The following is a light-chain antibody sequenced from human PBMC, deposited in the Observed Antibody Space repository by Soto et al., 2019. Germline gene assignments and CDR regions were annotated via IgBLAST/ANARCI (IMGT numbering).Light chain of an antibody. V-gene: IGKV3-20*01. CDR2: GAS. CDR3: QQYGTSPGIT. CDR1: QSVSSNY. J-gene: IGKJ5*01. Sequence: EIVLTQSPGTLSLSPGERATLSCRASQSVSSNYLAWYQQKPGQAPRLLMYGASSRATGIPDRFSGRGSGTDFTLTISRLEPEDFAVYDGQQYGTSPGITFGQGTRLEIK.